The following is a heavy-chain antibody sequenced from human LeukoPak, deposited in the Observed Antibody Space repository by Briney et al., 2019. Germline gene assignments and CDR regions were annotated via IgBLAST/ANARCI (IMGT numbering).Heavy chain of an antibody. V-gene: IGHV3-7*01. CDR1: GWRLSNYW. D-gene: IGHD3-3*01. J-gene: IGHJ4*02. Sequence: PGGSLRLSCAASGWRLSNYWLSWVRQAPGKGLEGVANIKEDGREKYYVDSVKGRFTISRDSAKDALFLQMNGLRAEDTAIYFCARVEWPHCKRESCNRRGLYFDYWGQGSLVTVSS. CDR2: IKEDGREK. CDR3: ARVEWPHCKRESCNRRGLYFDY.